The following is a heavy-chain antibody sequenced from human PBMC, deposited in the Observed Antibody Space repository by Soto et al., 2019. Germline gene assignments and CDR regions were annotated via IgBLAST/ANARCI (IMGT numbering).Heavy chain of an antibody. V-gene: IGHV1-69*12. J-gene: IGHJ6*02. CDR1: GGTFSNSA. CDR2: IMPMFRTP. Sequence: QVHLEQSGAEVKKPGSSVKVSCKVSGGTFSNSAISWVRQAPGQGLEWMGGIMPMFRTPDYAQKFQGRVTIIAAESTSTAYMELSGLKSDVTAVYYCARDKNRLQLGWTYYYILDVWGQGTTVTVSS. D-gene: IGHD5-12*01. CDR3: ARDKNRLQLGWTYYYILDV.